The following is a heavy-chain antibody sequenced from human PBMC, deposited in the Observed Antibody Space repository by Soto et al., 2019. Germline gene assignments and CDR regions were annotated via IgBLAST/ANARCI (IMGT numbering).Heavy chain of an antibody. J-gene: IGHJ4*02. CDR3: ARGLGYSGYDFRDY. CDR1: GGSFSGYY. Sequence: SETLSLTCAVYGGSFSGYYWSWIRQPPGKGLEWIGEINHSGSTNYNPSLKSRVTISVDTSKNQFSLKLSSVTAADTAVYYCARGLGYSGYDFRDYWGQGTLVTVSS. D-gene: IGHD5-12*01. CDR2: INHSGST. V-gene: IGHV4-34*01.